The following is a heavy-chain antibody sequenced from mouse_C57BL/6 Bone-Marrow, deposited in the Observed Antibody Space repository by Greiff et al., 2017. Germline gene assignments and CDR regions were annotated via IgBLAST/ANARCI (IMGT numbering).Heavy chain of an antibody. CDR1: GYTFTSYW. CDR3: ARCGYYAMDY. Sequence: QVQLQQPGAELVMPGASVKLSCKASGYTFTSYWMHWVKQRPGQVLEWIGEIDPSDSYTNYNQKFKGKSTLTVDKSSSTAYMQLSSLTSEDSAVYYCARCGYYAMDYWGQGTSVTVSS. V-gene: IGHV1-69*01. CDR2: IDPSDSYT. J-gene: IGHJ4*01.